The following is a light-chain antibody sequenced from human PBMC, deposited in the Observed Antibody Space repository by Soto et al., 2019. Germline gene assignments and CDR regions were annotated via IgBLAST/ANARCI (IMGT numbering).Light chain of an antibody. CDR1: SSDVGGYNH. CDR3: SSSTSTSAEV. Sequence: QSALTQPASVSGSPGQLITISCTGTSSDVGGYNHVSWYQHHPGKAPKLMIHDVSNRPSGVSNRFSGSKSGNTASLIISGLQAEDEADYYCSSSTSTSAEVFGTGTKLTVL. V-gene: IGLV2-14*03. CDR2: DVS. J-gene: IGLJ1*01.